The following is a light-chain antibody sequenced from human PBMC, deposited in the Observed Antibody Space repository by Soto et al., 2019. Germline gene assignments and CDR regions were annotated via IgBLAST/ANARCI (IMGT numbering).Light chain of an antibody. CDR3: QQYKSYSRT. J-gene: IGKJ1*01. CDR2: KAS. Sequence: DIQMTQSPSTLSASVGDRVTMTCRASQSISSWLAWYQQKPGKAPNPLIYKASSLESGVPSRFSGSGSGTEFTLTISSLQPDDFATYYCQQYKSYSRTFGQGTKVEIK. CDR1: QSISSW. V-gene: IGKV1-5*03.